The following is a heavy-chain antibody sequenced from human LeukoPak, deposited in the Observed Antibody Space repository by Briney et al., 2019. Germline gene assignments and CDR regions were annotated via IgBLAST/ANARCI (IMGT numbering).Heavy chain of an antibody. CDR3: ATDY. V-gene: IGHV3-23*01. CDR1: GLTVSSNC. Sequence: GGSLRLSCVVSGLTVSSNCMSWVRQAPGKGLEWVSAISGSGGSTYYADSVKGRFTISRDDSKNTLYLQMNSLRAEDTAVYYCATDYWGQGTLVTVSS. J-gene: IGHJ4*02. CDR2: ISGSGGST.